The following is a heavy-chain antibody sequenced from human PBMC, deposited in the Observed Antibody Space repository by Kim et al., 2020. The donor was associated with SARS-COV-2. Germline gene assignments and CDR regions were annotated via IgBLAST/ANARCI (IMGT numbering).Heavy chain of an antibody. D-gene: IGHD1-26*01. CDR2: IIPIFGTA. CDR3: ARYSWELLTRGGYYYYGMDV. J-gene: IGHJ6*02. Sequence: SVKVSCKASGGTFSSYAISWVRQAPGQGLEWMGGIIPIFGTANYAQKFQGRVTITADESTSTAYMELSSLRSEDTAVYYCARYSWELLTRGGYYYYGMDVWGQGTTVTVSS. V-gene: IGHV1-69*13. CDR1: GGTFSSYA.